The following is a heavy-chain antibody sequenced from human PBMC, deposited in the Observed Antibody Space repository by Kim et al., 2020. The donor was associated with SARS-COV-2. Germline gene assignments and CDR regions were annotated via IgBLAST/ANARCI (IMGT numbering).Heavy chain of an antibody. J-gene: IGHJ3*01. CDR2: IIPIFGTA. D-gene: IGHD3-10*01. Sequence: SVKVSCKASGGTFSSYAISWVRQAPGQGLEWMGGIIPIFGTANYAQKFQGRVTITADESTSTAYMELSSLRSEDTAVYYCASKGGVYYYGSGSHYRDAFDFCVQGTMVTVSS. CDR1: GGTFSSYA. CDR3: ASKGGVYYYGSGSHYRDAFDF. V-gene: IGHV1-69*13.